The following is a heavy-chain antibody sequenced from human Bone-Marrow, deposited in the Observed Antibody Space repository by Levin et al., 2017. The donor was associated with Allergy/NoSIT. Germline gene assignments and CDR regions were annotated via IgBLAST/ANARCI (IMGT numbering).Heavy chain of an antibody. CDR3: ARVHDYGGNSGVWFDP. CDR1: GFTFSDYY. D-gene: IGHD4-23*01. CDR2: ISSSGSTI. J-gene: IGHJ5*02. V-gene: IGHV3-11*01. Sequence: SCAASGFTFSDYYMSWIRQAPGKGLEWVSYISSSGSTIYYADSVKGRFTISRDNAKNSLYLQMNSLRAEDTAVYYCARVHDYGGNSGVWFDPWGQGTLVTVSS.